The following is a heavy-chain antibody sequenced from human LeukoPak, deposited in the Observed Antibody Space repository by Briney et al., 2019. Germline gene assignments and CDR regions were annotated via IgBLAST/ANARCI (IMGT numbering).Heavy chain of an antibody. CDR3: ARGGYDFWSGYYVPWFDP. CDR2: IYTSGST. V-gene: IGHV4-4*07. Sequence: SETLSLTCTVSGGSISSYYWSWIRQPAGKGLEWIGRIYTSGSTNYNPSLKSRVTMSVDTSKNQFSLKLSSVTAADTAVYYCARGGYDFWSGYYVPWFDPWGQGTLVTVSS. D-gene: IGHD3-3*01. J-gene: IGHJ5*02. CDR1: GGSISSYY.